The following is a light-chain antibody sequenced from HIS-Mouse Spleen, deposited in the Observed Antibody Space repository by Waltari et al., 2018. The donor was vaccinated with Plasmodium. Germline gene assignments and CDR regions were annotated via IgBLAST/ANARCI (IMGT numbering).Light chain of an antibody. CDR2: EDS. Sequence: SYELTQPPSVSVSPGQTARITCSGDALQQKYAYWYQQKSGQAPVLVIYEDSKRTSGIPERFSGSSSGTMATLTISGAQVEDEADYYCYSTDSSGNHRVFGGGTKLTVL. J-gene: IGLJ3*02. CDR1: ALQQKY. V-gene: IGLV3-10*01. CDR3: YSTDSSGNHRV.